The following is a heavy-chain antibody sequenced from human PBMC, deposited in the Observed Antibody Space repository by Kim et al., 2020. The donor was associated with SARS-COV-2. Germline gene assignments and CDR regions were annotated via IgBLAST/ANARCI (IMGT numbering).Heavy chain of an antibody. Sequence: GGSLRLSCAASGFTFSSYSMNWVRQAPGKGLEWVSSISSSSSYIYYADSVKGRFTISRDNAKNSLYLQMNSLRAEDTAVYYCARDYPLRGVDYDSSGSTWGQGTLVTVSS. V-gene: IGHV3-21*01. CDR1: GFTFSSYS. J-gene: IGHJ5*02. CDR2: ISSSSSYI. CDR3: ARDYPLRGVDYDSSGST. D-gene: IGHD3-22*01.